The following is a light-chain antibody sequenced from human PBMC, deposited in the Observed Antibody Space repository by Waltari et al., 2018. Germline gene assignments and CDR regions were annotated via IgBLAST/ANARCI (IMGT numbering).Light chain of an antibody. J-gene: IGKJ1*01. V-gene: IGKV1-9*01. CDR2: AAS. Sequence: DIQLTQSPSFLSVSVGDRVTITCRASQGITNYLAWYQQKPGKAPELLIYAASSLQSGVPSRFSGSGSGTEFTLTISGLQPEDFATYYCQQLNSYRTFGQGTKVDIK. CDR1: QGITNY. CDR3: QQLNSYRT.